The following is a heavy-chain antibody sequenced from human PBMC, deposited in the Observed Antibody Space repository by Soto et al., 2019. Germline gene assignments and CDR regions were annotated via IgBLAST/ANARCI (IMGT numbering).Heavy chain of an antibody. D-gene: IGHD2-2*01. CDR2: IIPISDTT. Sequence: SVKVSCKASGGSISSYAISWVRQAPGQGLEWMGGIIPISDTTNYAQKFQGRVTITADESTSTAYMELSSLRSEDTAVYYCARSQGSSTSLEIYYYYYGMDVWGQGTTVTVSS. J-gene: IGHJ6*02. CDR3: ARSQGSSTSLEIYYYYYGMDV. V-gene: IGHV1-69*13. CDR1: GGSISSYA.